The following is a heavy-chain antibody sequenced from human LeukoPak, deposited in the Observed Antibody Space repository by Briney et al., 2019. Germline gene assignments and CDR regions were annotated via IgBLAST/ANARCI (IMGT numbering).Heavy chain of an antibody. J-gene: IGHJ4*02. V-gene: IGHV3-7*04. CDR3: ARAGPGEFDY. Sequence: GGSLRLSCAASGFSFSNAWMSWVRQAPGKGLEWVANIKQDGSEKYYVDSVKGRFTVSRDNADNSLYLQMNSLRGEDTAMYYCARAGPGEFDYWGQGTLVTVSS. CDR2: IKQDGSEK. D-gene: IGHD3-10*01. CDR1: GFSFSNAW.